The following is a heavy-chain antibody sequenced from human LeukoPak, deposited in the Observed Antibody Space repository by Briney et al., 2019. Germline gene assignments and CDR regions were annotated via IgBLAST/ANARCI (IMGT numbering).Heavy chain of an antibody. CDR2: ISGSGGST. Sequence: PGGSLRLSCAASGFTLSSYAMSWVRQAPGKGLEGVSAISGSGGSTYYADSVKGRFTISRDNSKNTLYLQMNSLRAEDTAVYYCANIELWSPAWGQGTLVTVSS. CDR1: GFTLSSYA. D-gene: IGHD5-18*01. V-gene: IGHV3-23*01. CDR3: ANIELWSPA. J-gene: IGHJ5*02.